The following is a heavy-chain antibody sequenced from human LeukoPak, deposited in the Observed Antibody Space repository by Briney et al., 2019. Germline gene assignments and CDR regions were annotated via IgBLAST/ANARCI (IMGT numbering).Heavy chain of an antibody. Sequence: PGGSLRLSCAVSGFTFNTYSINWVRQAPGKGLEWVSGIGWNSGSIGYADSVKGRFTISRDNAKNSLYLQMNSLRAEDTALYYCAKDRRDIVVVPAVKGYYYGMDVWGQGTTVTVSS. CDR3: AKDRRDIVVVPAVKGYYYGMDV. CDR2: IGWNSGSI. V-gene: IGHV3-9*01. CDR1: GFTFNTYS. J-gene: IGHJ6*02. D-gene: IGHD2-2*01.